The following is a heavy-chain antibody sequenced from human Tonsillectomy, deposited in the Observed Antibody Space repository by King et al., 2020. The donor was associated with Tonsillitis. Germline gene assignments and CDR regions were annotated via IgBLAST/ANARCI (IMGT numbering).Heavy chain of an antibody. CDR3: ARDRWFGGV. CDR2: ISYSGGTI. V-gene: IGHV3-11*01. J-gene: IGHJ6*02. D-gene: IGHD3-10*01. Sequence: VQLVESGGGLVKPGESLRLSCAASGFTFSDHYMSCIRQAPGKGLEWVSYISYSGGTIYYADSVKGRFTISRDNAKNSLFLQMNSLRAEDTAVYYCARDRWFGGVWGQGTTVTVSS. CDR1: GFTFSDHY.